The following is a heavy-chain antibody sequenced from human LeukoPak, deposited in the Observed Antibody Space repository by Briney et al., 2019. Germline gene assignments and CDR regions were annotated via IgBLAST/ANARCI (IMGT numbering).Heavy chain of an antibody. CDR3: ARDRWSYDPQGGFDC. V-gene: IGHV3-7*03. D-gene: IGHD3-22*01. CDR2: IKQDGSER. Sequence: GGSLRLSCAASGFTFSIYWMSWVRQAPGKGLEWVANIKQDGSERYYVDSVKGRFTLSRDNAKNSLYLQMNSLRAEDTAVYYCARDRWSYDPQGGFDCWGQGTLDTVSS. J-gene: IGHJ4*02. CDR1: GFTFSIYW.